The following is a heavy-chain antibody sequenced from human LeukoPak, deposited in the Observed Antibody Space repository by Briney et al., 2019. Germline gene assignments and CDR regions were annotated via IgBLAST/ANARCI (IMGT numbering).Heavy chain of an antibody. V-gene: IGHV3-30-3*01. CDR3: ARANRPYYYYYGMDI. CDR1: GFTFSTYA. J-gene: IGHJ6*02. CDR2: ISYDGSSK. Sequence: GRSLGLSCAASGFTFSTYAIHWVRQAPGKGLEGLAVISYDGSSKYYADSVRGRFTISRDNSKNTLYLQMNSLRAEDTAVYYCARANRPYYYYYGMDIWGQGTTVTVSS.